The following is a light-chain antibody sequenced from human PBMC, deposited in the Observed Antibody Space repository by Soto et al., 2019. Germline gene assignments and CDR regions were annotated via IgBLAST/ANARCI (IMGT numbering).Light chain of an antibody. CDR3: QQYGSSPIT. J-gene: IGKJ5*01. CDR2: VAS. Sequence: EIVMTQSPATLSVSPGERVTLSCRASQSISDNLAWYQQKPGQPPRLLIYVASTRATGIPARFSGSGSGTDFTFTISRLEPEDFAVYHCQQYGSSPITFGQGTRLEIK. CDR1: QSISDN. V-gene: IGKV3-15*01.